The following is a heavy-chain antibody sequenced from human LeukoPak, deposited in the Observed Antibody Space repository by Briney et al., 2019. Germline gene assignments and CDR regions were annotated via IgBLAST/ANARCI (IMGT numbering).Heavy chain of an antibody. V-gene: IGHV3-30-3*01. CDR3: WTGGYYYDSSGYLDY. CDR2: ISYDGNDK. J-gene: IGHJ4*02. D-gene: IGHD3-22*01. Sequence: GWSLRLSCAASGFTFSNYAMHWVRQAPGTGLEGVARISYDGNDKYYADSVKGRFTISRDNSKNTLYLQMNSMRTEDTTVYYCWTGGYYYDSSGYLDYWGQGTLVTVSS. CDR1: GFTFSNYA.